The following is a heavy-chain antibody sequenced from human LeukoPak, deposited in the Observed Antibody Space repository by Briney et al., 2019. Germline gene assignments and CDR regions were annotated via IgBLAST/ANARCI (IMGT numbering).Heavy chain of an antibody. CDR2: TRNQAHSYTT. D-gene: IGHD3-22*01. CDR3: ARGTYYDSSGRNLPDY. CDR1: GFTFSSYG. J-gene: IGHJ4*02. V-gene: IGHV3-72*01. Sequence: GGSLRLSCAASGFTFSSYGMHWVRQAPGKGLEWVGRTRNQAHSYTTEYAESVKGRFTISRDDSKNSLYLQMNSLKTEDTAVYYCARGTYYDSSGRNLPDYWGQGTLVTVSS.